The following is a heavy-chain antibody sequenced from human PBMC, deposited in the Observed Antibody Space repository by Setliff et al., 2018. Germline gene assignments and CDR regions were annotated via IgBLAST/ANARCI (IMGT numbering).Heavy chain of an antibody. CDR2: IYSSGNI. J-gene: IGHJ5*02. CDR1: GASISSYY. V-gene: IGHV4-59*08. CDR3: ARQSSVYKWFDP. D-gene: IGHD1-20*01. Sequence: SETLFLTCTVSGASISSYYWSWIRQPPGEGLEWIGYIYSSGNIKYNPSLKSRVTISLDASKNQFSLKLKSVTAADTAVYYCARQSSVYKWFDPWGQGTLVTVSS.